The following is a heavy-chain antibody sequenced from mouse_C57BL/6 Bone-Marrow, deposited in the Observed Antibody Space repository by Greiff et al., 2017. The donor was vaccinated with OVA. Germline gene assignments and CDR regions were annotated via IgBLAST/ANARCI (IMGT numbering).Heavy chain of an antibody. J-gene: IGHJ3*01. CDR1: GYSFTDYN. Sequence: EVKLQESGPELVKPGASVKISCKASGYSFTDYNMNWVKQSNGKSLEWIGVINPNYGTTSYNQKFKGKATLTVDQSSSTAYMQLNSLTSEDSAVYYCAQGGLRQGFGFAYWGQGTLVTVSA. D-gene: IGHD2-4*01. CDR3: AQGGLRQGFGFAY. V-gene: IGHV1-39*01. CDR2: INPNYGTT.